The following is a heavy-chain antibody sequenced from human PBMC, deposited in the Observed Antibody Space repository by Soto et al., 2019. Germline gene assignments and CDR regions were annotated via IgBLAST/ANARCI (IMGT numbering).Heavy chain of an antibody. Sequence: PSETLSLTCTVSGGSISSSSYYWGWIRQPPGKGLEWIGSIYYSGSTYYNPSLKSRVTISVDTSKNQFSLKLSSVTAADTAVYYCARHLAPSNYCSSTSCYRVRWFDPWGQGTLVTVSS. CDR3: ARHLAPSNYCSSTSCYRVRWFDP. CDR2: IYYSGST. CDR1: GGSISSSSYY. V-gene: IGHV4-39*01. D-gene: IGHD2-2*01. J-gene: IGHJ5*02.